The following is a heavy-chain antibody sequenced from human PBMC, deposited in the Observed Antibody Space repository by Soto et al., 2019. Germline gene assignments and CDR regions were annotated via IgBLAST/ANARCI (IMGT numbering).Heavy chain of an antibody. Sequence: GASVKVSCKVSGTTFSNYAISWVRQAPGQGLEWMGGLSPVFGTXXXAQKFQGRLTITTDDSTTTVYMGLSSLRSDDTAMYFCARLRGDCSGGVCSGDFWGQGTVVTVSS. V-gene: IGHV1-69*05. J-gene: IGHJ4*02. CDR2: LSPVFGTX. CDR1: GTTFSNYA. CDR3: ARLRGDCSGGVCSGDF. D-gene: IGHD2-15*01.